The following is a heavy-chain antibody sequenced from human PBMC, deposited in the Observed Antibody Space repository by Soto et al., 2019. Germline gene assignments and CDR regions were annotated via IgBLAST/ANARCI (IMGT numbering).Heavy chain of an antibody. CDR3: ARHGAPHSSSWYEGFDY. V-gene: IGHV4-59*08. Sequence: PSETLSLTCTVSGGSISSYYWSWIRQPPGKGLEWIGYIYYSGGTNYNPSLKSRVTISVDTSKNQFSLKLSSVTAADTAVYYCARHGAPHSSSWYEGFDYWGQGTLVPSP. CDR2: IYYSGGT. CDR1: GGSISSYY. J-gene: IGHJ4*02. D-gene: IGHD6-13*01.